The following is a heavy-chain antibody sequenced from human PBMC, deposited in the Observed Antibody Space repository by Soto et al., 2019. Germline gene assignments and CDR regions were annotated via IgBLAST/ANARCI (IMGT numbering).Heavy chain of an antibody. CDR2: ISASGRT. Sequence: QVQLRESGPGLVKPAETLSLTCTVSGDSMSGFYWSWLRQPAGKAPEWIGRISASGRTDYNPSLKSRVTMSVDTSKNRFSLRLRSLTAADTAVYFCARDWAGIKSFDWFDPWGQGTQVTVSS. J-gene: IGHJ5*02. CDR3: ARDWAGIKSFDWFDP. CDR1: GDSMSGFY. V-gene: IGHV4-4*07. D-gene: IGHD1-1*01.